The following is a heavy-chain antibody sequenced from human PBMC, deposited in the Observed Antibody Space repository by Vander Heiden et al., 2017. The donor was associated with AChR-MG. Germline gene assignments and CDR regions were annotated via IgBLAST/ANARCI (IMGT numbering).Heavy chain of an antibody. CDR3: ARDRDFSIDY. CDR1: GFTFSSYW. V-gene: IGHV3-74*01. D-gene: IGHD4-4*01. Sequence: EVQLVESGGGLVQPGGSLRLSCAASGFTFSSYWMHWVRQAPGEGVVWVARIKSDGSKTDYADSVKGRFTISRDNAKNTLYLQMNSLRADDTAVYHCARDRDFSIDYWGQGTLVSVSS. J-gene: IGHJ4*02. CDR2: IKSDGSKT.